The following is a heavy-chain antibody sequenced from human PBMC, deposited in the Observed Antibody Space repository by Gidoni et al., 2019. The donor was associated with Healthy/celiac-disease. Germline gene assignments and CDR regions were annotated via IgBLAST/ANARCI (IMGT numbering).Heavy chain of an antibody. V-gene: IGHV3-30*04. D-gene: IGHD6-6*01. CDR3: ARDHSSSFAGFDP. CDR2: ISYDGSNK. J-gene: IGHJ5*02. CDR1: GFPSSSYA. Sequence: QVQLVESGGGVVQPGRSLRLSCAASGFPSSSYAMHWVRQAPGKGLEWVAVISYDGSNKYYADSVKGRFTISRDNSKNTLYLQMNSLRAEDTAVYYCARDHSSSFAGFDPWGQGTLVTVSS.